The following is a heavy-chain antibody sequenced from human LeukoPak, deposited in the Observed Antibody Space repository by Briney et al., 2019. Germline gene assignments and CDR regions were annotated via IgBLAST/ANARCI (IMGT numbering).Heavy chain of an antibody. CDR1: GFTFSDFN. V-gene: IGHV3-48*02. CDR2: ITTTSNAV. Sequence: GGSLRLSCAASGFTFSDFNMNWVRQAPGKGLEWISYITTTSNAVYYADSVKGRFTISRDNAKNSLYLQMNSLGDEDTAVYYCARRVGGAMPFDYGGQGTLVTVSS. J-gene: IGHJ4*02. D-gene: IGHD3-16*01. CDR3: ARRVGGAMPFDY.